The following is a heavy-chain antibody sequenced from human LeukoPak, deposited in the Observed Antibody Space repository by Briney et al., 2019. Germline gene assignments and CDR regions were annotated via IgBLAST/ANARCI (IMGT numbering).Heavy chain of an antibody. J-gene: IGHJ4*02. CDR3: ARWEGLAYYFDY. V-gene: IGHV3-30-3*01. Sequence: PGGSLRLSCAASGFTFSSYAMHWVRQAPGKGLEWVAVISYDRSNKYYADSVKGRFTISRDNSKNTLYLQMNSLRAEDTAVYYCARWEGLAYYFDYWGQGTLVTVSS. CDR2: ISYDRSNK. D-gene: IGHD1-26*01. CDR1: GFTFSSYA.